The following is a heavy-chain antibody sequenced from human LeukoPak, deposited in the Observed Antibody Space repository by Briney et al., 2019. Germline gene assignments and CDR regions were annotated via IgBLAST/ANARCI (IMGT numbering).Heavy chain of an antibody. V-gene: IGHV4-59*01. D-gene: IGHD3-9*01. CDR2: IYYSGST. Sequence: PSETLSLTCTVSGGSISSYYWSWIRRPPGKGLEWIGYIYYSGSTNYNPSLKSRVTISVDTSKNQFSLKLSSVTAADTAVYYCARAYYDILTGYYIDYWGQGTLVTVSS. CDR3: ARAYYDILTGYYIDY. CDR1: GGSISSYY. J-gene: IGHJ4*02.